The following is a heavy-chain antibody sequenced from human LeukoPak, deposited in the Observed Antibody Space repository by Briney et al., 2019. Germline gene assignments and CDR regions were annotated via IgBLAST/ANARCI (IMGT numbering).Heavy chain of an antibody. V-gene: IGHV7-4-1*02. CDR2: INTNTGNP. Sequence: ASVKVSCKASGYTFTSYAMNWVRQAPGQGLEWMGWINTNTGNPTYAQGFTGRFVFSLDTSVSTAYLQISSLKAEDTAVYYCARDPNHLAAVGPGDAFDIWGQGTMVTVSS. CDR1: GYTFTSYA. CDR3: ARDPNHLAAVGPGDAFDI. J-gene: IGHJ3*02. D-gene: IGHD6-13*01.